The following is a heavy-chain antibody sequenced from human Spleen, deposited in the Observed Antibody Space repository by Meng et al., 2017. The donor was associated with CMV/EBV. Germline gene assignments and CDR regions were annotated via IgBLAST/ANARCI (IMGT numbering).Heavy chain of an antibody. CDR3: AKGGEWTLDD. CDR1: GFTLNNAW. J-gene: IGHJ4*02. V-gene: IGHV3-9*01. D-gene: IGHD3-3*01. CDR2: ISWNRGSI. Sequence: SLKISCAASGFTLNNAWMSWVRQAPGKGLEWVSGISWNRGSIGYADSVKGRFTISRDNAKNSLYLQMNSLRPEDTALYYCAKGGEWTLDDWGQGTLVTVSS.